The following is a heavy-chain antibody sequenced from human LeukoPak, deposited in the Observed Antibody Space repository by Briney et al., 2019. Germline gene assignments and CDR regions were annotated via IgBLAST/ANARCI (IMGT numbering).Heavy chain of an antibody. J-gene: IGHJ4*02. Sequence: GESLKISFQGSGYSFTSYWIGWVRQVPGKGVEWMGIIYPGDSDTRYSPSFQGQVTISADKSISTAYLQWSSLKASDTAMYYCARKGRDGYNYFDYWGQGTLVTVSS. V-gene: IGHV5-51*01. D-gene: IGHD5-24*01. CDR2: IYPGDSDT. CDR3: ARKGRDGYNYFDY. CDR1: GYSFTSYW.